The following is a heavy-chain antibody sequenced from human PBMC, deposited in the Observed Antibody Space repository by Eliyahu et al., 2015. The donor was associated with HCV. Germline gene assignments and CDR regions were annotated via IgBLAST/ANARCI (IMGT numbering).Heavy chain of an antibody. V-gene: IGHV4-39*01. J-gene: IGHJ5*02. Sequence: QLQLQESGPGLVKPSETLSLTCTVSGGSISSSSYYWGWIRQPPGKGLEWIGSIYYSGRSSYNPSLKSRVTISVDTSKNQFSLKLSSVTAADTAVYYCARPTNEDCSGGSCYRIWFDPWGQGTLVTVSS. CDR3: ARPTNEDCSGGSCYRIWFDP. CDR2: IYYSGRS. CDR1: GGSISSSSYY. D-gene: IGHD2-15*01.